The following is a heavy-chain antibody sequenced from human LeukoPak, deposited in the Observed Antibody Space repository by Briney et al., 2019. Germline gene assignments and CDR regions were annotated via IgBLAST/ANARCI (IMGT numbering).Heavy chain of an antibody. D-gene: IGHD1-26*01. Sequence: GGSLRLSCAASGFTFSSYSMNWVRQAPGKGLEWVSYISSSSSTIYYADSVKGRFTISRDNAKNSLYLQMNSLRAEDTAVYYCARKLRGRIYGMGVWGQGTTVTVSS. J-gene: IGHJ6*02. CDR1: GFTFSSYS. V-gene: IGHV3-48*01. CDR2: ISSSSSTI. CDR3: ARKLRGRIYGMGV.